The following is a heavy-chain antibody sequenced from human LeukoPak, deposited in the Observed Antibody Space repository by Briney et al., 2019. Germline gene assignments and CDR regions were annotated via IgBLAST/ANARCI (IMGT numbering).Heavy chain of an antibody. CDR3: ARGYSSGWYFSWFDP. CDR2: MNPNSGNT. V-gene: IGHV1-8*01. D-gene: IGHD6-19*01. CDR1: GCTFTSYD. J-gene: IGHJ5*02. Sequence: GASVKVSCKASGCTFTSYDINWVRQATGQGLEWMGWMNPNSGNTGYAQKFQGRVTMTRNTSISTAYMELSSLRSEDTAVYYCARGYSSGWYFSWFDPWGQGTLVTVSS.